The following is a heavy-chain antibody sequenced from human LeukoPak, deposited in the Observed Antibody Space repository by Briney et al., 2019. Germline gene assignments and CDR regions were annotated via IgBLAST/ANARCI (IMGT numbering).Heavy chain of an antibody. V-gene: IGHV4-34*01. D-gene: IGHD2-2*01. Sequence: PSETLSLTCAVYGGSFSGYYWSWIRQPPGKGLEWIGEINHSGSTNYNPSLKSRVTISVDTSKNQFSLKLSSVTAADTAVYYCARVVPYYYYGMDVWGQGTTVTASS. CDR3: ARVVPYYYYGMDV. CDR1: GGSFSGYY. J-gene: IGHJ6*02. CDR2: INHSGST.